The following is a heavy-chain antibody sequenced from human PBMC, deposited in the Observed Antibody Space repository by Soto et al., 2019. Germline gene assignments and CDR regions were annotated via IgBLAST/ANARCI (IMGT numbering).Heavy chain of an antibody. Sequence: SETLSLTCSVSGGSINSSSYFWGWVRQPPGKGLEWIGSIYYSGSTYYNPSLRSRVTMSVDTSKNQFSLKLRSVTAADTAVFYCARHYSSGSRNWFDPWGQGTLVTSPQ. D-gene: IGHD6-19*01. CDR2: IYYSGST. V-gene: IGHV4-39*01. CDR1: GGSINSSSYF. CDR3: ARHYSSGSRNWFDP. J-gene: IGHJ5*02.